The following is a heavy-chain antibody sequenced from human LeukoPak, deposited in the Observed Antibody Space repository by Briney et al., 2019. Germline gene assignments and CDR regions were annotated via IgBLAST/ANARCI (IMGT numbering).Heavy chain of an antibody. CDR1: GGSISSYY. V-gene: IGHV4-59*08. CDR3: QSRFLEWLLDY. CDR2: IYYSGTT. Sequence: SETLSLTCTVSGGSISSYYWTWIREPPGKGLEWIGYIYYSGTTNYSPSLKSRVTISVDTSKNQFSLKLSSVTAADTAIYYCQSRFLEWLLDYWGQGTLVTVSS. D-gene: IGHD3-3*01. J-gene: IGHJ4*02.